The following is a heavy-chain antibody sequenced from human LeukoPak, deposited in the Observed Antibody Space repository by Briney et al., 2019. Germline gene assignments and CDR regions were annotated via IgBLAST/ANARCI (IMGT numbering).Heavy chain of an antibody. J-gene: IGHJ4*02. V-gene: IGHV4-34*01. CDR1: GGSFSGYY. Sequence: PSETLSLTCAVYGGSFSGYYWSWIRQPPGKGLEWIGEINHSGSTNYNPSLKSRVTISVDTSKNQFSLKLSSVTAADTAVYYCARGRRRNRRGYSSSSVDLDYWGQGTLVTVSS. CDR3: ARGRRRNRRGYSSSSVDLDY. D-gene: IGHD6-6*01. CDR2: INHSGST.